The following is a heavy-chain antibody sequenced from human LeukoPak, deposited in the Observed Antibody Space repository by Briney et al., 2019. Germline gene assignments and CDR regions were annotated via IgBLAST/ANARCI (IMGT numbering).Heavy chain of an antibody. CDR1: GFTFSSYA. D-gene: IGHD6-19*01. J-gene: IGHJ6*03. V-gene: IGHV3-23*01. Sequence: PGGSLRLSCEASGFTFSSYAMSWVRQAPGKGLEWVSAISGSGENTYYADSVKGRFTISRDNSKNTLYLLMNSLRAEDTALYYCAKGGIAVTSTSVYYYMDVWGKGTTVTVSS. CDR3: AKGGIAVTSTSVYYYMDV. CDR2: ISGSGENT.